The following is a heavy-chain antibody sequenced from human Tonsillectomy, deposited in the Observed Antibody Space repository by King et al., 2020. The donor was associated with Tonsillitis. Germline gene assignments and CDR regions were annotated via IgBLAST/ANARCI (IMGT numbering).Heavy chain of an antibody. J-gene: IGHJ4*02. CDR1: GYSFTIYP. V-gene: IGHV7-4-1*02. CDR3: ARVRYCGGGSCYDIDH. Sequence: VQLVESGSELKKPGASVKVSCKASGYSFTIYPMSWVRQAPGQGLEWMGWINTNTRNATYAQGFTGRFVFSLDTSVSTAFLQITSLKAEDTAFYYCARVRYCGGGSCYDIDHWGQGTLVTDSS. D-gene: IGHD2-15*01. CDR2: INTNTRNA.